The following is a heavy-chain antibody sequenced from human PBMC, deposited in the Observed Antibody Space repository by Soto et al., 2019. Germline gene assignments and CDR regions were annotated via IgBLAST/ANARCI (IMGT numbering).Heavy chain of an antibody. CDR3: AKDQLPVVVAATTFDY. J-gene: IGHJ4*02. CDR1: GFTFSSYA. CDR2: ISGSGGST. V-gene: IGHV3-23*01. D-gene: IGHD2-15*01. Sequence: EVQLLESGGGLVQPGGSLRLSCAASGFTFSSYAMSWVRQAPGKGLEWVSAISGSGGSTYYADSVKGRFTISRDNSKNTLYLKRNSRRAEDTAVYYCAKDQLPVVVAATTFDYGGQGPLVTVSS.